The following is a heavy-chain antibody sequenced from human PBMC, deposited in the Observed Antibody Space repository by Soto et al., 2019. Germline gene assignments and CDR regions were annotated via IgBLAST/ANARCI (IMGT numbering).Heavy chain of an antibody. D-gene: IGHD3-10*01. CDR3: ANVRGF. CDR1: GFTLTAYA. Sequence: EVQLLESGGGLVQAGGSLRLSCVASGFTLTAYAMNWVRQPPGKGLAWVSAMSGGMGNSTYYANSVKGRFTISRDISKNTRYMQMNNLRVEDTAVYYCANVRGFGGQGHLVTVSS. V-gene: IGHV3-23*01. CDR2: MSGGMGNST. J-gene: IGHJ4*02.